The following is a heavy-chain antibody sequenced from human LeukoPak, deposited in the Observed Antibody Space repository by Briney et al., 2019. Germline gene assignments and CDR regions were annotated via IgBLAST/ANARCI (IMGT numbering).Heavy chain of an antibody. J-gene: IGHJ3*02. CDR3: ARVSKRGFDI. CDR2: VLYSGTT. CDR1: GGSISTYY. V-gene: IGHV4-59*01. Sequence: SETLSLTCTVSGGSISTYYWTWLRQSPGKGLEWIGYVLYSGTTSYNPSLKSRVTISLDTSKNQFSLRLSSVTAADTAVYLCARVSKRGFDIGGKGTMVTVSS.